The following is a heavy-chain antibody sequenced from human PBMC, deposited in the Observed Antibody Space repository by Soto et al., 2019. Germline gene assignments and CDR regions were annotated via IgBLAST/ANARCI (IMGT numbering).Heavy chain of an antibody. D-gene: IGHD5-12*01. CDR3: ARGGGYNTAFDY. CDR2: IYYSGST. CDR1: GGSISSGGYY. J-gene: IGHJ4*02. Sequence: SETLSLTCTVSGGSISSGGYYWGWIRQHPGKGLEWIGYIYYSGSTYYKPSLKSRVTISVDTSKNQFSLKLSSVTAADTAVYYCARGGGYNTAFDYWGQGTPVTVSS. V-gene: IGHV4-31*03.